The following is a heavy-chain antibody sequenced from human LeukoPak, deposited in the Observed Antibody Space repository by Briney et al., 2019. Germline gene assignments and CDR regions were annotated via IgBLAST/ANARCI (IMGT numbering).Heavy chain of an antibody. CDR1: GYTFTSYY. CDR2: INPGGTTI. J-gene: IGHJ5*02. D-gene: IGHD5-12*01. Sequence: ASVKVSCKASGYTFTSYYMHWVRQAPGQGLEWMGRINPGGTTIIYAQKFQGRVTMTRDMSTSTAYMELTGLRSEDTAVYYCAKDEGVANRWFDPWGQGTLVTVSS. CDR3: AKDEGVANRWFDP. V-gene: IGHV1-46*01.